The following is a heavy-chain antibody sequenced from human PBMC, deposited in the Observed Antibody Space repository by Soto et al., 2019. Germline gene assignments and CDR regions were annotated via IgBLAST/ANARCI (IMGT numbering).Heavy chain of an antibody. CDR2: ISGSGGST. CDR1: GFTFSSYA. Sequence: GGSLRLSCAASGFTFSSYAMSWVRQAPGKGLEWVSAISGSGGSTCYADSVKGRFTMSRDNSKNRLYLQMNSLRAEDTAVYYCAKDTEQWLVLDYFDYWGQGTLVTVSS. J-gene: IGHJ4*02. CDR3: AKDTEQWLVLDYFDY. V-gene: IGHV3-23*01. D-gene: IGHD6-19*01.